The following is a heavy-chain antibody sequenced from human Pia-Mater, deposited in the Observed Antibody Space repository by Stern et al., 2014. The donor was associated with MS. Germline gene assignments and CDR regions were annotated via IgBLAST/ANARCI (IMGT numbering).Heavy chain of an antibody. V-gene: IGHV1-46*01. D-gene: IGHD1-1*01. J-gene: IGHJ4*02. CDR2: INTSDGDT. Sequence: QLEESGAEVKKPGASVNISCVTSGYTFTTYYVHWVRQAPGQGLEWMGIINTSDGDTSHTRKFQDRVTVTRDTSASTVYLKLSSLKSEDTAVYYCARQRTTGHMDFDYWGQGTLVTVSS. CDR3: ARQRTTGHMDFDY. CDR1: GYTFTTYY.